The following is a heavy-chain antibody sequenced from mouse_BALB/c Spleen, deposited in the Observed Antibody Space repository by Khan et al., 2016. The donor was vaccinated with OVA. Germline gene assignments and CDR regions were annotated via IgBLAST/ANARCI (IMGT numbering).Heavy chain of an antibody. V-gene: IGHV2-6-7*01. CDR2: IWGDGST. CDR1: GFSLTGYG. J-gene: IGHJ4*01. CDR3: ARADYGNNREAMDY. D-gene: IGHD2-1*01. Sequence: QVQLQQSGPGLVAPSQSLSITCTVSGFSLTGYGVNWVRQPPGKGLEWLGMIWGDGSTDYNSALKSRLSIGKDNSKSQVFLKMNSRQTDDTARYYGARADYGNNREAMDYWGQGTSVTVSS.